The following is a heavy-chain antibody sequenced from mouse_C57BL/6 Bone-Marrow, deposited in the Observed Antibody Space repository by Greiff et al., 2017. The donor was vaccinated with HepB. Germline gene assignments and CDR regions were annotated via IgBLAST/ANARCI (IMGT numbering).Heavy chain of an antibody. Sequence: VQLQQSGAELVRPGASVKLSCTASGFNIKDYYMHWVKQRPEQGLEWIGRIDPEDGDTEYAPKFQGKATMTADTSSNTAYLQLSSLTSEDTAVYYCTTELYYYGSSWYFDVWGTGTTVTVSS. CDR3: TTELYYYGSSWYFDV. D-gene: IGHD1-1*01. CDR2: IDPEDGDT. V-gene: IGHV14-1*01. CDR1: GFNIKDYY. J-gene: IGHJ1*03.